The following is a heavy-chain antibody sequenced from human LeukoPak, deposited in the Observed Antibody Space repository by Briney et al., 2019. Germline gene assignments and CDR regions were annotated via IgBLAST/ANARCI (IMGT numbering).Heavy chain of an antibody. J-gene: IGHJ4*02. Sequence: PSETMSLTCTVSGGSISSSSYYWGWIRQPPGKGLEWIGSIYYSGSTYYNPSLKSRVTISVDTSKNQFSLKLSSVTAADTAVYYCARDQLGGCSGGSCYSGFDYWGQGTLVTVSS. CDR1: GGSISSSSYY. V-gene: IGHV4-39*07. D-gene: IGHD2-15*01. CDR2: IYYSGST. CDR3: ARDQLGGCSGGSCYSGFDY.